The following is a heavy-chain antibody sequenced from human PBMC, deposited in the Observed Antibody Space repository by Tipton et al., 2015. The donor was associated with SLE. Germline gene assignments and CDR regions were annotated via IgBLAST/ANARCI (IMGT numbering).Heavy chain of an antibody. D-gene: IGHD1-26*01. CDR2: TVPFSETP. V-gene: IGHV1-69*05. Sequence: QSGAEVKKPGSSVKVSCKASGGTFRSFVINWVRQAPGQGLEWMGGTVPFSETPNYAQKFQGRVTIATDESTSTAYMELSSLRSEHTAVYYCARDRVVGATPNFDARGQGPLVTVSS. CDR1: GGTFRSFV. CDR3: ARDRVVGATPNFDA. J-gene: IGHJ4*02.